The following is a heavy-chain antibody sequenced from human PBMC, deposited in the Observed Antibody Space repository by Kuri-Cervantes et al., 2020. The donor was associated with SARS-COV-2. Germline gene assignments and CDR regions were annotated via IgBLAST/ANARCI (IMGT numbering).Heavy chain of an antibody. Sequence: GESLKIYCAASGFTFSSYWMSWVRQAPGKGLEWVANLKQDGSEKYYVDSVKGRFTISRDNSKNTLYLQMNSLRAEDTAVYYCAKRARVVPAAAVYYYYMDVWGKGTTVTVSS. CDR1: GFTFSSYW. J-gene: IGHJ6*03. D-gene: IGHD2-2*01. CDR3: AKRARVVPAAAVYYYYMDV. V-gene: IGHV3-7*01. CDR2: LKQDGSEK.